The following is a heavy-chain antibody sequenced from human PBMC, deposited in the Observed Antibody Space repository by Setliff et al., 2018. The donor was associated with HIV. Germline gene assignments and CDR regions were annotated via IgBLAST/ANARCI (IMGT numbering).Heavy chain of an antibody. CDR1: GGSMSSGSYY. D-gene: IGHD3-3*01. CDR2: IYTSGST. J-gene: IGHJ6*03. V-gene: IGHV4-61*02. CDR3: ARDLYTYYNFWSGYGEDYYYYMDV. Sequence: SETLSLTCTVSGGSMSSGSYYWSWIRQPAGKGLEWIGRIYTSGSTNYNPSLKSRVTMSVDTSKNQFSLKLSSVTAADTAVYYCARDLYTYYNFWSGYGEDYYYYMDVWGKGTTVTVSS.